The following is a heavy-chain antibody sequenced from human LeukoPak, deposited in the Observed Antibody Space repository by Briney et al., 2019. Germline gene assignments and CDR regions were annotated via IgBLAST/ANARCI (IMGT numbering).Heavy chain of an antibody. V-gene: IGHV1-2*06. CDR3: ARDRASDY. CDR1: GYTLTDYY. Sequence: ASVKVSCKASGYTLTDYYLHWVRQAPGQGLEWVGRINPDTGGANYAQKFQGRVTMTRDTSVGTVYLELSRLTSDDTAVYYCARDRASDYWGQGTLVTVSS. CDR2: INPDTGGA. J-gene: IGHJ4*02.